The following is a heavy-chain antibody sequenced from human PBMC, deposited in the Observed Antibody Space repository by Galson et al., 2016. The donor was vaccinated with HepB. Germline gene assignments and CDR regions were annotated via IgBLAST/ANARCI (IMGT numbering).Heavy chain of an antibody. CDR3: AKDGCSGVTCYPGVLYYYMDV. V-gene: IGHV3-30*18. CDR1: GFNFSRYG. CDR2: ISYDGGNN. D-gene: IGHD2-15*01. J-gene: IGHJ6*03. Sequence: SLRLSCAASGFNFSRYGMHWVRQAPGKGLEWLTVISYDGGNNFYADSVKGRFTISRDNSKNTLFLHVNSLRAEDTAVYYCAKDGCSGVTCYPGVLYYYMDVWGKGTTVTVSS.